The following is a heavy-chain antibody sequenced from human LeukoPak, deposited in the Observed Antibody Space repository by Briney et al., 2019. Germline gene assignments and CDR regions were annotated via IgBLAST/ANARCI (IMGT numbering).Heavy chain of an antibody. Sequence: GGSLRLSCAASEFTFSTYAMHWVRQAPGRGLEWVAVILYDGSEKNYADSVKGRFTISRDNSKNTLYLQVNSLRVEDTAVYYCTREGMGTTFSAWFDPWGQGTLVTVPS. D-gene: IGHD1-7*01. CDR3: TREGMGTTFSAWFDP. J-gene: IGHJ5*02. CDR1: EFTFSTYA. V-gene: IGHV3-30*04. CDR2: ILYDGSEK.